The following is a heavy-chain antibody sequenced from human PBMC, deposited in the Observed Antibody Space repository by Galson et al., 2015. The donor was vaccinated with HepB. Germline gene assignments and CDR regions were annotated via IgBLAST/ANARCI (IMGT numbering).Heavy chain of an antibody. CDR2: IKWNGGST. Sequence: SLRLSCAASGFTFDDYGMSWVRQAPGKGLEWVSGIKWNGGSTGYVDSVKGRFTISRDNAKNSLYLQMNSLRAEDTALYYCARIPRRIAAGVSDLWGQGTLVTVSS. CDR1: GFTFDDYG. V-gene: IGHV3-20*04. CDR3: ARIPRRIAAGVSDL. J-gene: IGHJ5*02. D-gene: IGHD6-13*01.